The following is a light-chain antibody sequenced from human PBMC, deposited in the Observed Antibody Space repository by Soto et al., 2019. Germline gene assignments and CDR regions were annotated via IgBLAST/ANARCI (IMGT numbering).Light chain of an antibody. CDR1: SSDVGIYNF. CDR3: SSYSSSSTWV. CDR2: ELS. J-gene: IGLJ3*02. Sequence: QSVLTQPASVSGSPGQSITISCIGTSSDVGIYNFVSWYQQHPRKAPKLIIYELSFRPSGVSNRFSGSKSGNTASLTISGLQAEDEADYYCSSYSSSSTWVFGGGTKLTVL. V-gene: IGLV2-14*01.